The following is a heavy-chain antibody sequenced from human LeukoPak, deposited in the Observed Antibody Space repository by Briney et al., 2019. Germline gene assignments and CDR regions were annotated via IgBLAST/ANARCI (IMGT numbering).Heavy chain of an antibody. J-gene: IGHJ4*02. V-gene: IGHV3-48*03. CDR2: ISSSGKRGSTI. CDR1: GFTLSSSE. Sequence: GGSLRLSCAASGFTLSSSEVNWVRQAPGKGLEWVSFISSSGKRGSTIYYADSVKGRFTISRDNAKNSLYLQMNSLRADDTAVXXXXTMRWXXXXXXXWGQGXLVTXXX. D-gene: IGHD1-1*01. CDR3: XTMRWXXXXXXX.